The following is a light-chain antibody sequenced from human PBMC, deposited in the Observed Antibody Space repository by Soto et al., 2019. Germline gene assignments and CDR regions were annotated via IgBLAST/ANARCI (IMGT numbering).Light chain of an antibody. J-gene: IGLJ1*01. CDR3: SSYAGSNSLV. CDR1: SSDVGGYNH. Sequence: QSALTQPPSASGSLGESVTISCTGTSSDVGGYNHVSWYQQHPGKAPKLLIYDVSYRPSGVPDRFSGSKSGNTASLTVSGLQAEDETDYYCSSYAGSNSLVFGTGTKLTVL. CDR2: DVS. V-gene: IGLV2-8*01.